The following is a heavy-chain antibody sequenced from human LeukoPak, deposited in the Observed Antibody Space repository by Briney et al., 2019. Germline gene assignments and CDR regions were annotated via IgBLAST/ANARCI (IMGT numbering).Heavy chain of an antibody. Sequence: GGSLRLSCEGSAFIFSGHWMNWVRQTPGKGLEWVASIKEDGSERQYVDSVKGRFSISRDNTKGSLFLQLNSLRAEDTAVYYCARETVQTFDYWGQGTLVTVSS. J-gene: IGHJ4*02. CDR1: AFIFSGHW. D-gene: IGHD4-17*01. CDR3: ARETVQTFDY. V-gene: IGHV3-7*03. CDR2: IKEDGSER.